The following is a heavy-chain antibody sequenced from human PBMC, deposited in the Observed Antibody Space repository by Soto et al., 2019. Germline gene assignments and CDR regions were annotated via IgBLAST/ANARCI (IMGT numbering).Heavy chain of an antibody. D-gene: IGHD3-10*01. V-gene: IGHV1-69*05. CDR1: GGTFSSYA. CDR3: ARADGSGSYRAEYFQH. J-gene: IGHJ1*01. Sequence: SVKVSCKASGGTFSSYAISWVRQAPGQGLEWMGGIIPIFGTANYAQKFQGRVTMTRDTSTSTVYMELSSLRSEDTAVYYCARADGSGSYRAEYFQHWGQGTLVTVSS. CDR2: IIPIFGTA.